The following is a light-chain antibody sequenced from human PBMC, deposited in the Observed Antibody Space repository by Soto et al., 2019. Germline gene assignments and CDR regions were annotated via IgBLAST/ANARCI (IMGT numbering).Light chain of an antibody. CDR1: QSLSTY. CDR3: QQRSNWPPLT. CDR2: DAS. J-gene: IGKJ4*01. Sequence: EIVLTQSPATLSLSPGERATLSCRASQSLSTYLAWYQQKPGQPPRLLIYDASNRSTAVPARFSGSGSGTDFTLTISSLEPEDSAVYYCQQRSNWPPLTLGGGTKVEIK. V-gene: IGKV3-11*01.